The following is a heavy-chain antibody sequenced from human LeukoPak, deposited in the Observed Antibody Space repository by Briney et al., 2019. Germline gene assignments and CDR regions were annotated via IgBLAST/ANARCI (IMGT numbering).Heavy chain of an antibody. D-gene: IGHD5-12*01. V-gene: IGHV1-2*02. J-gene: IGHJ4*02. CDR2: INPNSGGT. CDR1: GYTFTGYY. Sequence: ASVKVSCKASGYTFTGYYMHWVRQAPGQGLEGMGWINPNSGGTNYAQKFQGRVTMTRDTSISTAYMELSRLRSDDTAVYYCARGSGYDYYFDYWGQGTLVTVSS. CDR3: ARGSGYDYYFDY.